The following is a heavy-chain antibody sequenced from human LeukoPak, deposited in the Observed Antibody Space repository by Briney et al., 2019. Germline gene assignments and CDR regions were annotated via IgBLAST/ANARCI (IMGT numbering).Heavy chain of an antibody. J-gene: IGHJ6*03. D-gene: IGHD3-10*01. Sequence: GESLKISCKGSGYSFTTYWIGWVRQMPGKGLEWMGIIYPGDSDTRYSPSFQGQVTISADKSISTAYLQWSSLKASDTAMYYCASSIIRGGYYYYMDVWGKGTTVTVAS. CDR1: GYSFTTYW. CDR2: IYPGDSDT. V-gene: IGHV5-51*01. CDR3: ASSIIRGGYYYYMDV.